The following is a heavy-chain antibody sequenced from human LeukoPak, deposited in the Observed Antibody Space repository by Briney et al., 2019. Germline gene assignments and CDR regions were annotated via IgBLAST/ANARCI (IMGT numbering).Heavy chain of an antibody. Sequence: GGSLRLSCAASGFTFSSYNMNWVRQAPGKGLEWVSYISSSSRTMCDADSVKGRFTISRDNAKNSLFLQMSSLRAEDTAVYYCARVAATPYQYYYMDVWGKGTTVTVSS. J-gene: IGHJ6*03. D-gene: IGHD2-15*01. CDR2: ISSSSRTM. CDR3: ARVAATPYQYYYMDV. CDR1: GFTFSSYN. V-gene: IGHV3-48*01.